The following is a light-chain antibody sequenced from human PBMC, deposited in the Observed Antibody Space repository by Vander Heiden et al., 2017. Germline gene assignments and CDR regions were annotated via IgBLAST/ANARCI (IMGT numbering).Light chain of an antibody. CDR2: DAS. J-gene: IGKJ3*01. Sequence: AIQLTQSPSSLSASVGDRVTITCRASQGISSALAWYQQKPGKAPKLLSYDASSLESGVPSRFSGSGSGTDFTLTISSLQPEDFATYYCQQFNSYAFTFGPGTKVDIK. V-gene: IGKV1-13*02. CDR3: QQFNSYAFT. CDR1: QGISSA.